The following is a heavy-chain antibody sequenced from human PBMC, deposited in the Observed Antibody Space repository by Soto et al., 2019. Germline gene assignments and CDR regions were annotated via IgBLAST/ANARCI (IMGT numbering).Heavy chain of an antibody. D-gene: IGHD4-4*01. CDR1: GFTFSSYW. V-gene: IGHV3-7*05. CDR3: ARDYRASYYYYGMDV. CDR2: IKQDGSEK. Sequence: EVQLVESGGGLVQPGGSLRLSCAASGFTFSSYWMSWVRQAPGKGLEWVANIKQDGSEKYYVDSVKGRFTISRDNAKNSLYLQMNSLRAEDTAVYYCARDYRASYYYYGMDVWGQGTTVTVSS. J-gene: IGHJ6*02.